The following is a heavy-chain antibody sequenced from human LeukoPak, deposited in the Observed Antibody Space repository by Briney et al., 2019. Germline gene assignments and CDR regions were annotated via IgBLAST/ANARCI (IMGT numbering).Heavy chain of an antibody. Sequence: GGSLSLSCAASGFTFRRYWMHWVRQAPGKGPVWVSRINTGGSDTIYADSVKGRFTISRDNAKNTLFLQMNSLRAEDTAVYYCARDESVTGPTTFDYWGQGTLVTVSS. CDR1: GFTFRRYW. D-gene: IGHD6-19*01. CDR3: ARDESVTGPTTFDY. CDR2: INTGGSDT. J-gene: IGHJ4*02. V-gene: IGHV3-74*01.